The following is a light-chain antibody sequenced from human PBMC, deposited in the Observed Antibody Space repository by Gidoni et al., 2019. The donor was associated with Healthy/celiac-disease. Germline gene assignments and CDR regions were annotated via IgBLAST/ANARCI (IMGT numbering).Light chain of an antibody. CDR3: QKYNSAPSWT. CDR1: QGIRNY. CDR2: AAS. V-gene: IGKV1-27*01. J-gene: IGKJ1*01. Sequence: DIQMTHAPSSLSASGGDRVTITCRASQGIRNYLAWYHQKPGKVPKLLVYAASTLQSGVPSRFSGSGSGTDFTLTISSLQPQDVATYYCQKYNSAPSWTFGQGTKVEIK.